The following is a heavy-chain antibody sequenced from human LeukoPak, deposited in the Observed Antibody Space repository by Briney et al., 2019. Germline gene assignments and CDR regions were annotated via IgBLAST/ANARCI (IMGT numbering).Heavy chain of an antibody. CDR2: INPNSDDT. J-gene: IGHJ6*03. Sequence: GASVKVSCKASGYTFTGYYMHWVRQAPGQGLEWMGWINPNSDDTNYAQKFQGRVTMTRDTSISTAYMELSRLRSDDTAVYYCAMWSGWTRDDGYYYYMDVWGKGTTVTVSS. CDR3: AMWSGWTRDDGYYYYMDV. D-gene: IGHD6-19*01. CDR1: GYTFTGYY. V-gene: IGHV1-2*02.